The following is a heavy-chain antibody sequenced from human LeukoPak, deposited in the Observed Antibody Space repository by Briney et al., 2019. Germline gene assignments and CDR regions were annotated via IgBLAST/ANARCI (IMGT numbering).Heavy chain of an antibody. CDR3: ARAWDIVVVPAAIWWFDP. V-gene: IGHV1-46*03. J-gene: IGHJ5*02. D-gene: IGHD2-2*02. CDR1: GYTFTSYY. CDR2: INPSGGST. Sequence: ASVKVSCKASGYTFTSYYMHWVRRAPGQGREWMGIINPSGGSTSYAQKFQGRVTMTRDTSTSTVYMELSSLRSEDTAVYYCARAWDIVVVPAAIWWFDPWGQGTLVTVSS.